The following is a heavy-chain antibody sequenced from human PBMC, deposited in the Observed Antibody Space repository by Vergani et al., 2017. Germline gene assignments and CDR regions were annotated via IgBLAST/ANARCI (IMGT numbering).Heavy chain of an antibody. CDR1: GFTFGDYA. Sequence: EVQLVESGGGLVQPGRSLRLSCTASGFTFGDYAMSWFRQAPGKGLEWVGFIRSKAYGGTTEYAASVKGRFTISRDDSKSIAYLQMNSLKTEDTAVYXCTSPNYYDSLFGAFDIWGQGTMVTVSS. V-gene: IGHV3-49*03. J-gene: IGHJ3*02. CDR2: IRSKAYGGTT. D-gene: IGHD3-22*01. CDR3: TSPNYYDSLFGAFDI.